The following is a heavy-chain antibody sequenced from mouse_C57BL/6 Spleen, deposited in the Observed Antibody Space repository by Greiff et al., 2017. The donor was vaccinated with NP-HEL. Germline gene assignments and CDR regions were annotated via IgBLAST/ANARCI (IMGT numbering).Heavy chain of an antibody. D-gene: IGHD1-1*01. V-gene: IGHV2-2*01. Sequence: QVQLKQSGPGLVQPSQSLSITCTVSGFSLTSYGVHWVRQSPGKGLEWLGVIWSGGSTDYNAAFISRLSISKDNSKSQVFFKMNSLQADDTAIYYCASPNYDGSLDYWGKGTTLTVSS. CDR1: GFSLTSYG. CDR3: ASPNYDGSLDY. CDR2: IWSGGST. J-gene: IGHJ2*01.